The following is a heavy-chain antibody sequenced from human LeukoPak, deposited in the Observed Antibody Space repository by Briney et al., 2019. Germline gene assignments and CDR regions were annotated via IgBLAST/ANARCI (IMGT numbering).Heavy chain of an antibody. D-gene: IGHD3-10*01. CDR1: GVTFSTYF. CDR3: ARERQDTIIHSGAFDI. J-gene: IGHJ3*02. V-gene: IGHV3-30-3*01. CDR2: IASDGSHT. Sequence: GGSLRLSCAASGVTFSTYFMHWVRQAPGKGLEWVADIASDGSHTFYVESVKGRFTISRDNSKNTLYLQMNSLRAEDTAVYFCARERQDTIIHSGAFDIWGQGTMVTVSS.